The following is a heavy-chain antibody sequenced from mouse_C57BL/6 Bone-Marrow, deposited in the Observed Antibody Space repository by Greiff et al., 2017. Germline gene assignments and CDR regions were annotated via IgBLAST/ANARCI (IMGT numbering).Heavy chain of an antibody. J-gene: IGHJ2*01. Sequence: VQLQQPGAELVKPGASVKMSCKASGYTFTSYWITWVKQRPGQGLEWIGDIYPGSGRTNYNEKFKSKATLTVDTSSSTAYMQLSSLTSEDSAVYYCARGYYGKLNFDYWGQGTTLTVSS. CDR1: GYTFTSYW. CDR2: IYPGSGRT. CDR3: ARGYYGKLNFDY. D-gene: IGHD2-1*01. V-gene: IGHV1-55*01.